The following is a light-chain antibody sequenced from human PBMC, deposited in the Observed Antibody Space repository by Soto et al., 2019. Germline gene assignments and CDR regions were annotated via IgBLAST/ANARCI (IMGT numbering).Light chain of an antibody. V-gene: IGLV1-40*01. CDR1: SSNIGAGYD. CDR2: GNS. Sequence: QSVLTQPPSVSGAPGQRVTISCTGSSSNIGAGYDVHWYQQLPGTAPKLLIYGNSNRPSGVPERFSGSKSGTSASLAITGLQAEDEADYYCQSYDSSLNGVVFGGGTKLTVL. CDR3: QSYDSSLNGVV. J-gene: IGLJ2*01.